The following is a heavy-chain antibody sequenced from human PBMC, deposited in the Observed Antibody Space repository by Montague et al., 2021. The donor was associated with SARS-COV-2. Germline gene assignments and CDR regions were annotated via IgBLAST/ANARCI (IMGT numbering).Heavy chain of an antibody. V-gene: IGHV3-9*01. CDR1: EFTFSYYA. D-gene: IGHD1-20*01. CDR3: AKDLSAITLAYFDY. Sequence: SLRLSCAASEFTFSYYAMHWVRQAPGKGLEWVSGISWYSGNVAYADSVKGRFTISRDNAKNSLYLQMNNLRPEDTALYYCAKDLSAITLAYFDYWGQGTLVTVSS. CDR2: ISWYSGNV. J-gene: IGHJ4*02.